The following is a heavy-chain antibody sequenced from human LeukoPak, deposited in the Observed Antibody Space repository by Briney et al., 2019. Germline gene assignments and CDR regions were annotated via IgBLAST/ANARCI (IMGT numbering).Heavy chain of an antibody. CDR1: RFTFSSYA. CDR3: ARGYGVVPAAYFDY. CDR2: ISYDGSNK. V-gene: IGHV3-30*01. Sequence: GRSLRLSCAASRFTFSSYAMHWVRQAPGKGLEWVAVISYDGSNKYYADSVKGRFTISRDNSKNTLYLQMNSLRAEDTAVYYCARGYGVVPAAYFDYWGQGTLVTVSS. J-gene: IGHJ4*02. D-gene: IGHD2-2*01.